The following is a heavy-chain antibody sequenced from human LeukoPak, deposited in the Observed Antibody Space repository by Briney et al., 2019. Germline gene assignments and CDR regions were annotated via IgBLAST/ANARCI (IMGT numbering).Heavy chain of an antibody. CDR2: IYTNTGTT. V-gene: IGHV4-4*07. Sequence: SETLSRTCTVSGGSINSYYWGWVRQPAGKGLEWIGRIYTNTGTTNYSPSLKGRLTMSVDTSKNQFSLNLRSVTAADTAVYYCGRQDYTASYFLDYWSQGTLVTVSS. CDR3: GRQDYTASYFLDY. D-gene: IGHD1-26*01. J-gene: IGHJ4*02. CDR1: GGSINSYY.